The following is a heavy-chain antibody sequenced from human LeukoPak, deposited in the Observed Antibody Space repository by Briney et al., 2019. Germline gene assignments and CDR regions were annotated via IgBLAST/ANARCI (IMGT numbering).Heavy chain of an antibody. D-gene: IGHD3-10*01. CDR3: ARGPKWFGAVSWFDP. CDR2: INHSGST. V-gene: IGHV4-34*01. Sequence: SETLSLTCAVYGGSFSGYYWSWIRQPPGKGLEWIGEINHSGSTNYNPSLKSRVTISVDTSKSQFSLKLSSVTAADTAVYYCARGPKWFGAVSWFDPWGQGTLVTVSS. J-gene: IGHJ5*02. CDR1: GGSFSGYY.